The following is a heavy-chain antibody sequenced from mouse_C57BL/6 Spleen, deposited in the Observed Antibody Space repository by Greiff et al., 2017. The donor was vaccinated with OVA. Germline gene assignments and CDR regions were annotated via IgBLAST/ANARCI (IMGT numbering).Heavy chain of an antibody. D-gene: IGHD2-4*01. CDR3: ARGDYDYGWYFDV. J-gene: IGHJ1*03. Sequence: VQLQQPGAELVMPGASVKLSCKASGYTFTSYWMHWVKQRPGQGLEWIGEIDPSDSYTNYNQKFKGKSTLTVDKSSSTAYMQLSSLTSEDSAVYYCARGDYDYGWYFDVWGTGTTVTVSS. CDR2: IDPSDSYT. V-gene: IGHV1-69*01. CDR1: GYTFTSYW.